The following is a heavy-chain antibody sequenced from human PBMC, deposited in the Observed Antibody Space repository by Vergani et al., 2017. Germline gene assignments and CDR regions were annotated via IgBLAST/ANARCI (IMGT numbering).Heavy chain of an antibody. CDR3: ARGGSQSYYYDSSGYYYFDY. V-gene: IGHV3-11*01. CDR1: GFTFSDYY. CDR2: ISSSGSTI. Sequence: QVQLVESGGGLVKPGGSLRLSCAASGFTFSDYYMSWIRQAPGKGLEWVSYISSSGSTIYYADSVKGRFTISRDNAKNSLYLQMNSLRAEDTAVYYCARGGSQSYYYDSSGYYYFDYWGQGTLVTVSS. J-gene: IGHJ4*02. D-gene: IGHD3-22*01.